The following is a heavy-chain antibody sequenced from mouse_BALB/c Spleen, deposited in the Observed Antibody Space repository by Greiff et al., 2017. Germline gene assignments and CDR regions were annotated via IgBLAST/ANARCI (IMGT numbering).Heavy chain of an antibody. D-gene: IGHD2-4*01. J-gene: IGHJ1*01. Sequence: QVQLQQPGAELVKPGASVKMSCKASGYTFTSYWMHWVKQRPGQGLEWIGVIDPSDSYTSYNQKFKGKATLTVDTSSSTAYMQLSSLTSEDSAVYYCTRWGLRRYFDVWGAGTTVTVSS. CDR1: GYTFTSYW. CDR3: TRWGLRRYFDV. CDR2: IDPSDSYT. V-gene: IGHV1S127*01.